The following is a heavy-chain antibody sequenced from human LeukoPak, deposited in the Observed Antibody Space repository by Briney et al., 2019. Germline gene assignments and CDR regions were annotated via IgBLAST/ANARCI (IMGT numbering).Heavy chain of an antibody. Sequence: GASVTVSCKASGYTFTSYYMHWVRQAPGQGLEWMGIINPSGGSTSYAQKFQGRVTMTRDTSTSTVYMELSSLRSEDTAVYYCARSGYLNWFDPWGQGTLVTVSS. CDR1: GYTFTSYY. CDR3: ARSGYLNWFDP. V-gene: IGHV1-46*01. D-gene: IGHD3-3*01. CDR2: INPSGGST. J-gene: IGHJ5*02.